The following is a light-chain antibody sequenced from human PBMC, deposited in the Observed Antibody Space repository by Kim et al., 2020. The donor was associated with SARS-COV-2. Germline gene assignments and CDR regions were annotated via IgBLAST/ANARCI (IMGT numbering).Light chain of an antibody. V-gene: IGLV1-44*01. Sequence: ELTQPLSASGTPGQRVTISCSGSSSNIGRNTVSWYQQFPGTAPKLLIYSHDQRPSGDRDRFSDSTSGTSSSMAISGLQSEDEASYFCAAWDDSLNGPAFGGGTQLTVL. CDR3: AAWDDSLNGPA. CDR1: SSNIGRNT. J-gene: IGLJ2*01. CDR2: SHD.